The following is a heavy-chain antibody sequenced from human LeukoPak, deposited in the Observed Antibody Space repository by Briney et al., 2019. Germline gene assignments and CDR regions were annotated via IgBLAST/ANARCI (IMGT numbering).Heavy chain of an antibody. J-gene: IGHJ3*02. V-gene: IGHV4-59*01. CDR1: GGSISRYY. CDR3: ARGGYYDKEAFDI. CDR2: IYYSGST. Sequence: TPSETLSLTCTVSGGSISRYYWSWLRQPPGKGLEWLGYIYYSGSTNYNPSLKSRVTISEDTSKNQFSLKLSSVTAADTAVDYCARGGYYDKEAFDIWGQGTIVTVSS. D-gene: IGHD3-22*01.